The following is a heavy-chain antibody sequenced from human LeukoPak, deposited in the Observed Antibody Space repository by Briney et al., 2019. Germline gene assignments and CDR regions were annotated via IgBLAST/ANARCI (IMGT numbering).Heavy chain of an antibody. CDR2: IYSSGST. J-gene: IGHJ3*02. CDR3: ARYCSGGSCYSYDAFDI. D-gene: IGHD2-15*01. V-gene: IGHV4-39*01. CDR1: GGSISSSNYY. Sequence: SETLSLTCTVSGGSISSSNYYWGWIRQPPGKGLEWIGSIYSSGSTYYNPSLKSRVTISVDTSKNQFSLKLSSVTAADTAVYYCARYCSGGSCYSYDAFDIWGQGTMVTVSS.